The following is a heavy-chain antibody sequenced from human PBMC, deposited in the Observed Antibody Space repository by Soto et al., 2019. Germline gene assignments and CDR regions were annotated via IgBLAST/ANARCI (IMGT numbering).Heavy chain of an antibody. CDR2: IYPGDSDT. V-gene: IGHV5-51*01. CDR3: ARHYCSSTSCYPVYYYYYGMDV. J-gene: IGHJ6*02. CDR1: GYSCTSYR. Sequence: PGESLKISCKGAGYSCTSYRIGWVRQMPGKGLEWMGIIYPGDSDTRYSPSFQGQVTISADKSISTAYLQWSSLKASDTAMYYCARHYCSSTSCYPVYYYYYGMDVWGQGTTVTVSS. D-gene: IGHD2-2*01.